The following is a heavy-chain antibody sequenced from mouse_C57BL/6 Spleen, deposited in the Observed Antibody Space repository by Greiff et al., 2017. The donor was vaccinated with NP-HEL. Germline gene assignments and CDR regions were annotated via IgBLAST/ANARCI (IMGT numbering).Heavy chain of an antibody. CDR2: IYPRSGNT. CDR1: GYTFTSYG. J-gene: IGHJ2*01. CDR3: ARIITTVALGDYFDY. Sequence: QVQLQQSGAELARPGASVKLSCKASGYTFTSYGISWVKQRTGQGLEWIGEIYPRSGNTYYNEKFKGKATLTADKSSSTAYMELRSLTSEDSAVYFCARIITTVALGDYFDYWGQGTTLTVSS. V-gene: IGHV1-81*01. D-gene: IGHD1-1*01.